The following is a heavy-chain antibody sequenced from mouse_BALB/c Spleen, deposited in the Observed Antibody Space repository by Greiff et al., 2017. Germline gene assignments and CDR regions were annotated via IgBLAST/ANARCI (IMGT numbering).Heavy chain of an antibody. CDR1: GYSFTDYN. Sequence: LVESGPELVKPGASVKVSCKASGYSFTDYNMYWVKQSHGKSLEWIGYIDPYSGGTSYNQKFKGKATLTIDKSSSTAFMHLNSLTSEDSAVYYCARGYYGYDGLYWYFDVWGAGTTVTVSS. V-gene: IGHV1S135*01. CDR3: ARGYYGYDGLYWYFDV. CDR2: IDPYSGGT. J-gene: IGHJ1*01. D-gene: IGHD2-2*01.